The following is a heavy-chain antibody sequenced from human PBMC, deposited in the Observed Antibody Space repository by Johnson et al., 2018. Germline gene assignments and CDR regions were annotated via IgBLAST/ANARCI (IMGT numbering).Heavy chain of an antibody. J-gene: IGHJ1*01. Sequence: VQLVQSGGGLVQPGGSXRLSCAASGFTVSSNYMSWVRQAPGKGLEWVSVIYSGGSTAYADAVKGRLTIPRDNAKNSLFLQMNSLRAEATAVYYGATRITTGEDFQHWGQGTLVTVSS. CDR2: IYSGGST. CDR1: GFTVSSNY. D-gene: IGHD3-10*01. CDR3: ATRITTGEDFQH. V-gene: IGHV3-66*01.